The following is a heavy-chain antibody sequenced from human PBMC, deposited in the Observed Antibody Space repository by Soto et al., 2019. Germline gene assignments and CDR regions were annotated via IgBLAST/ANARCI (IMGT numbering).Heavy chain of an antibody. CDR2: ISGSGGST. CDR3: AKESGPMIVASDFDY. V-gene: IGHV3-23*01. J-gene: IGHJ4*02. Sequence: PGGFLRLSCAASGFTFSSYAMSWVRQAPGKGLEWVSAISGSGGSTYYADSVKGRFTISRDNSKNTLYLQMNSLRAEDTAVYYCAKESGPMIVASDFDYWGQGTLVTVSS. D-gene: IGHD3-22*01. CDR1: GFTFSSYA.